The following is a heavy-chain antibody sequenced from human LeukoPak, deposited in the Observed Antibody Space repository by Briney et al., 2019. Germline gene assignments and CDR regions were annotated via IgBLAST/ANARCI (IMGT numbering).Heavy chain of an antibody. D-gene: IGHD5-24*01. J-gene: IGHJ4*02. V-gene: IGHV1-46*01. CDR1: TYIFTSYY. CDR2: INPTDDIT. Sequence: GASVKVSCKASTYIFTSYYIHWVRQAPGQGLEWMGLINPTDDITSYAQKFQGRVSVTRDTSTSTVYMELSSLRSEDTAVYYCAREGDGYKKFDYWAQGILVTVSS. CDR3: AREGDGYKKFDY.